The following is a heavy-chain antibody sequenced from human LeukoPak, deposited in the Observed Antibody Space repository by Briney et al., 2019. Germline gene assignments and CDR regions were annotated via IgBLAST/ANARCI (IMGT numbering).Heavy chain of an antibody. D-gene: IGHD5-12*01. Sequence: GRSLRLSCADSGFTFSSYAMHWVRQAPGKGLEWVAVISYDGRDKYYADSVKGRVTISRDNSKNTVYLQMNSLRVEDTAVYYCAKCGYSGYLPETPLDYWGQGTLVTVSS. CDR3: AKCGYSGYLPETPLDY. CDR2: ISYDGRDK. CDR1: GFTFSSYA. V-gene: IGHV3-30-3*02. J-gene: IGHJ4*02.